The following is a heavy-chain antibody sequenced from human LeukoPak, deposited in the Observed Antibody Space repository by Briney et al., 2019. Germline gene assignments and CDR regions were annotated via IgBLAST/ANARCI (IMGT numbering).Heavy chain of an antibody. D-gene: IGHD6-13*01. CDR1: GFPFSIYG. CDR2: ISPGGGPT. CDR3: AKEGDSSSWLRSYYYYYYYMDV. Sequence: PGGSLRLSCAGSGFPFSIYGMNWVRQAPGKGLEWVSGISPGGGPTYYADSVKGRFTISRDDSKNTLYLQMNSLRAEDTAVYYCAKEGDSSSWLRSYYYYYYYMDVWGKGTTVTVSS. V-gene: IGHV3-23*01. J-gene: IGHJ6*03.